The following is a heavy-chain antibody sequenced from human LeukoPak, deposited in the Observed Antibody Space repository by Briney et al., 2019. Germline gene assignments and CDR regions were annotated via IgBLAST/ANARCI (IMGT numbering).Heavy chain of an antibody. D-gene: IGHD3-10*01. CDR3: AKDISPLFVVRGVRHSGFDY. V-gene: IGHV3-9*01. J-gene: IGHJ4*02. CDR1: GFTFDDYA. CDR2: ISWNSGSI. Sequence: PGRSLRLSCAASGFTFDDYAMHWVRQAPGKGLEWVSGISWNSGSIGYADSVKGRFTISRDNAKNSLYLQMNSLRAEDTALYYCAKDISPLFVVRGVRHSGFDYWGQGPLVTVSS.